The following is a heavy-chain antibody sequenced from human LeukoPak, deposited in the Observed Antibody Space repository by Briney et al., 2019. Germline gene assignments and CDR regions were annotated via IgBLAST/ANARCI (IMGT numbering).Heavy chain of an antibody. Sequence: ASVKVSCKASGYTFTGYYMHWVRQAPGQGLEWMGWINPNSGGTNYAQKFQGRVTMTRDTSISTAYMELSRLRSDDTAVYYCARDQTPIVVVPASWFDPWGQGTLVAVSS. D-gene: IGHD2-2*01. CDR1: GYTFTGYY. CDR3: ARDQTPIVVVPASWFDP. CDR2: INPNSGGT. V-gene: IGHV1-2*02. J-gene: IGHJ5*02.